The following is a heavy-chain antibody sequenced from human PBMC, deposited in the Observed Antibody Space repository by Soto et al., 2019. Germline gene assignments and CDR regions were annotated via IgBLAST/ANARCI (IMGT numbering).Heavy chain of an antibody. J-gene: IGHJ6*02. V-gene: IGHV1-18*04. Sequence: ASVKVSCKGSGYTFTSYGISWVRQAPGQGLEWMGWISAYNGNTNYAQKLQGRVTMTIDTSTSTAYMELRSLRSDDTAVYYCARDVGFGELLYYYGMDVWGQGSTVTVSS. CDR2: ISAYNGNT. CDR3: ARDVGFGELLYYYGMDV. D-gene: IGHD3-10*01. CDR1: GYTFTSYG.